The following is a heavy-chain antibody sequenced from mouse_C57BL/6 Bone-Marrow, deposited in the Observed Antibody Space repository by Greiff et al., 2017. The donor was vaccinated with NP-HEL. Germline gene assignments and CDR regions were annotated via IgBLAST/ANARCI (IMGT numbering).Heavy chain of an antibody. CDR3: ARYGNYFYWYFDV. Sequence: EVHLVESGGGLVKPGGSLKLSCAASGFTFSSYAMSWVRQTPEKRLEWVATISDGGSYTYYPDNVKGRFTISRDNAKNNLYLQMSHLKSEDTAMYYCARYGNYFYWYFDVWGTGTTVTVSS. J-gene: IGHJ1*03. CDR2: ISDGGSYT. CDR1: GFTFSSYA. V-gene: IGHV5-4*01. D-gene: IGHD2-10*02.